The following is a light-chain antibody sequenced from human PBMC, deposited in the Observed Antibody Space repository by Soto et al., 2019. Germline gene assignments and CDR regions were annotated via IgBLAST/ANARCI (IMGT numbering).Light chain of an antibody. V-gene: IGLV1-40*01. CDR3: QCCDSTLSDRYV. CDR1: SSNIGVGYD. J-gene: IGLJ1*01. Sequence: QSVLTQPASVSGAPGQRVTISCTGSSSNIGVGYDVHWYQQRPGTAPKLLIFGDINRPSGVSDRFSGSKSGTTASLAITGLEAEDEGDYYCQCCDSTLSDRYVFGPGTKLTVL. CDR2: GDI.